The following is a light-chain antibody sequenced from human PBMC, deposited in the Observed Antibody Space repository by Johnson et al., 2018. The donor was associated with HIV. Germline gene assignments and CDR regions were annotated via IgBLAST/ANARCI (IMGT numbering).Light chain of an antibody. J-gene: IGLJ1*01. V-gene: IGLV1-51*02. CDR1: SSNIGNKY. CDR3: GTWDSSLSAGV. Sequence: QSVLTQSPSVSAAPGQKVTISCSGSSSNIGNKYVSWYQQLPGTAPKLLIYENSKRPSGIPDRFSGSKSGTSATLGITGLQTGDEADYYCGTWDSSLSAGVFGTGTNVPVL. CDR2: ENS.